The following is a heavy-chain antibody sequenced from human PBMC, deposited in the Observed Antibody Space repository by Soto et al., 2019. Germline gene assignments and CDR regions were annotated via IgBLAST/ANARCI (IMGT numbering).Heavy chain of an antibody. CDR3: AHRLEWLFWGYAFDI. CDR1: GFSLSTSGVG. D-gene: IGHD3-3*01. V-gene: IGHV2-5*01. CDR2: IYWNDDK. J-gene: IGHJ3*02. Sequence: QITLKESGPTLVKPTQTLTLTCTFSGFSLSTSGVGVGWIRQPPGKALEWLALIYWNDDKRYIPSLKSRLTITKDTSKNQVVLTMTNMDPVDTATYYCAHRLEWLFWGYAFDIWGQGTMVTVSS.